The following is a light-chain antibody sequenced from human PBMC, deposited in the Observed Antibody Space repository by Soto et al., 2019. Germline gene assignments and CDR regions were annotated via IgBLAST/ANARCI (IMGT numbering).Light chain of an antibody. CDR3: NSYAGSNKVV. CDR1: SSDVGGYKF. V-gene: IGLV2-8*01. J-gene: IGLJ2*01. Sequence: QSALTQPPSASRSPGHSVTISCTGTSSDVGGYKFVSWYQHHPGKAPKLLIYEVSKRPSGVPDRFSGSKSGNTASLTVSGLQAEDEADYFCNSYAGSNKVVFGGGTKVTVL. CDR2: EVS.